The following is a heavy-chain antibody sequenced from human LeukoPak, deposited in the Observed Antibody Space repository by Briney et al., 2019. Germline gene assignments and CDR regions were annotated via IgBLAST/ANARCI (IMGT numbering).Heavy chain of an antibody. CDR1: GFTFSSYE. J-gene: IGHJ1*01. Sequence: PGGSLRLSCAASGFTFSSYEMNWVRQAPGKGLEWVSYISSSGSTTYYADSVKGRFTISRDNSKNTLYLQMNSLRAEDTAVYYCAKSEHIVVVTAIPGYFQHWGQGTLVTVSS. V-gene: IGHV3-48*03. CDR3: AKSEHIVVVTAIPGYFQH. D-gene: IGHD2-21*02. CDR2: ISSSGSTT.